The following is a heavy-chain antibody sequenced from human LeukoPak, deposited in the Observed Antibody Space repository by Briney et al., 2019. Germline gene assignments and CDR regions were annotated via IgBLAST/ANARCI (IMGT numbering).Heavy chain of an antibody. V-gene: IGHV6-1*01. Sequence: SQTLSLTCVISRDSVSSNSAGWNWIRQSPSRGLEWLARTYYKSKWYNDYAVSVKSRMTINPDTSRNQFSLQLNSVTPEDTAVYYCARQGNLGWLTLVYWGQGTLVTVSS. D-gene: IGHD2-21*01. CDR1: RDSVSSNSAG. CDR3: ARQGNLGWLTLVY. CDR2: TYYKSKWYN. J-gene: IGHJ4*02.